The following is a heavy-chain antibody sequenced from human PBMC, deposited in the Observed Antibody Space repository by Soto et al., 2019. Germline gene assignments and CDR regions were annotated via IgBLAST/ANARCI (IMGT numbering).Heavy chain of an antibody. Sequence: GESLKIPCKGSGYSFTSYWIVWVRQMPGKVLEWMGIIYPGDSDTRYSPSFQGQVTISADTSISTPYPQWSSLKASDTAMYYCARRIAMVRGVSKPSYYYYGMDVWGQGTTVTVSS. J-gene: IGHJ6*02. CDR3: ARRIAMVRGVSKPSYYYYGMDV. CDR1: GYSFTSYW. CDR2: IYPGDSDT. V-gene: IGHV5-51*01. D-gene: IGHD3-10*01.